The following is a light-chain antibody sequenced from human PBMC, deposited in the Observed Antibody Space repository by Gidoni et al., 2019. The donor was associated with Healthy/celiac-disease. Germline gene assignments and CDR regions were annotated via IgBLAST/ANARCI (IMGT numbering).Light chain of an antibody. CDR1: KWGDKY. Sequence: SYELTQPPSVSVSPGQTACITCSGDKWGDKYACWYQQKPGQSPVLVIYQDSKRPSGIPERFSGSNSGNTATLTISGTQAMDEADYYCQAWDSSTVVFGGGTKLTVL. CDR3: QAWDSSTVV. CDR2: QDS. J-gene: IGLJ2*01. V-gene: IGLV3-1*01.